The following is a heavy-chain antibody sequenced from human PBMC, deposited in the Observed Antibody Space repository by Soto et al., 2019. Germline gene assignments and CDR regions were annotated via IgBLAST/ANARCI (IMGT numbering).Heavy chain of an antibody. J-gene: IGHJ4*02. V-gene: IGHV4-30-4*01. CDR1: CGSISSGDYY. D-gene: IGHD3-3*01. CDR3: ARGGITIFGVVIIGPHFDY. CDR2: IYYSGST. Sequence: SETLSLTCTVSCGSISSGDYYWSWIRQPPGKGLEWIGYIYYSGSTYYNPSLKSRVTISVDTSKNQFSLKLSSVTAADTAVYYCARGGITIFGVVIIGPHFDYWGQGTLVTVSS.